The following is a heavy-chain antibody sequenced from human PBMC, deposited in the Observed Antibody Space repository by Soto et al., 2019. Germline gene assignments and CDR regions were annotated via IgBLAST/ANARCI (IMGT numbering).Heavy chain of an antibody. D-gene: IGHD4-17*01. CDR3: ARDRWTTVTTTDGMDV. J-gene: IGHJ6*02. Sequence: SETLSLTCTVSGGSISSGGYYWSWIRQHPGKGLEWIGYIYYSGSTYYNPSLKSRVTIPVDTSKNQFSLKLSSVTAADTAVYYCARDRWTTVTTTDGMDVWGQGTTVTVSS. CDR2: IYYSGST. V-gene: IGHV4-31*03. CDR1: GGSISSGGYY.